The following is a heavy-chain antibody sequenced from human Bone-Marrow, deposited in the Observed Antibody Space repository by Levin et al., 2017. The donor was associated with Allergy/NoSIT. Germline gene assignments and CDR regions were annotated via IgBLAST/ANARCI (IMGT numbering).Heavy chain of an antibody. V-gene: IGHV1-2*02. D-gene: IGHD6-19*01. CDR3: ANGASRIGMAGTVDY. CDR2: VNPESGVT. J-gene: IGHJ4*02. CDR1: GYTFIGYY. Sequence: ASVKVSCKASGYTFIGYYLHWVRQAPGQGLEWMGWVNPESGVTNLAPKFQGRVTMTADTSITTGYMELTNLRFDDTAVFFCANGASRIGMAGTVDYWGQGALVTVSS.